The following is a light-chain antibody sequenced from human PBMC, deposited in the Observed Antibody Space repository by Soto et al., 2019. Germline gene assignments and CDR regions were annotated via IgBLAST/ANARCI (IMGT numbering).Light chain of an antibody. J-gene: IGKJ1*01. CDR1: QSLSSG. V-gene: IGKV1-5*01. CDR2: DAS. Sequence: DIQMTQSPSSLSACVGDGGSMXCRARQSLSSGLAWYQQKPGKAPKWLIYDASSLESGGPSRFSGSGSATEFTLPISSLQPDDFATYYGQQYNSYPWTFGQGTKVDI. CDR3: QQYNSYPWT.